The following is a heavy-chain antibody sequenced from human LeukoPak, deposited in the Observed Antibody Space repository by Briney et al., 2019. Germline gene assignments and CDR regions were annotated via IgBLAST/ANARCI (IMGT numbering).Heavy chain of an antibody. Sequence: GGSLRLSCAASGFTFSSHAMSWVRQAPGKGLEWVSSISGSGGSTYYADSVKGRFTISRDNSKNTLFLQMNSLRAEDTAVYYCAKDSKRIAVAVFDYWGQGTLVTVSS. CDR2: ISGSGGST. CDR1: GFTFSSHA. CDR3: AKDSKRIAVAVFDY. J-gene: IGHJ4*02. V-gene: IGHV3-23*01. D-gene: IGHD6-19*01.